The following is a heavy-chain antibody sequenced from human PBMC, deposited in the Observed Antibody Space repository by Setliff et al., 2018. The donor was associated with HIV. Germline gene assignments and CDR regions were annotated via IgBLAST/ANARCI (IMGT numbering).Heavy chain of an antibody. J-gene: IGHJ6*02. V-gene: IGHV1-18*01. D-gene: IGHD3-10*01. Sequence: ASVKVSCKASGYTFTSYGISWVRQAPGQGLEWMGWISAYTGSTKYAEKFQGRVTMTTDTSTTTAYMEVSSLRSEDTAVYYCAREQVGFGPPRGMDVWGQGTTVTVSS. CDR2: ISAYTGST. CDR3: AREQVGFGPPRGMDV. CDR1: GYTFTSYG.